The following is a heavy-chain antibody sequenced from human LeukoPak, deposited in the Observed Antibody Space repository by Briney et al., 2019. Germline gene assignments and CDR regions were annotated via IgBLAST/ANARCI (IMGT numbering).Heavy chain of an antibody. CDR3: ARGKSRGYYYGSGSYYYYYMDV. CDR1: GGSISSSSYY. J-gene: IGHJ6*03. Sequence: SETLSLTCTVSGGSISSSSYYWGWIRQPPGKGLEWIGSIYYSGSTYHNPSLKSRVTISVDTSKNQFSLKLSSVTAADTAVYYCARGKSRGYYYGSGSYYYYYMDVWGKGTTVTVSS. CDR2: IYYSGST. V-gene: IGHV4-39*07. D-gene: IGHD3-10*01.